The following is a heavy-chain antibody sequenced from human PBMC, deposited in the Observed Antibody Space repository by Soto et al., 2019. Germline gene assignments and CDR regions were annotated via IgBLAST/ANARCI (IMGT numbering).Heavy chain of an antibody. D-gene: IGHD2-21*02. CDR2: IYYSGST. V-gene: IGHV4-59*01. J-gene: IGHJ5*02. CDR3: ARDRRGGDKSSRGNWFDP. CDR1: GGSLSSYY. Sequence: SETLSLTCTVSGGSLSSYYWSWIRQPPGKGLEWIGYIYYSGSTNYNPSLKSRVTISVDTSKNQFSLKLSSVTAADTAVYYCARDRRGGDKSSRGNWFDPWAQGTLVNVSS.